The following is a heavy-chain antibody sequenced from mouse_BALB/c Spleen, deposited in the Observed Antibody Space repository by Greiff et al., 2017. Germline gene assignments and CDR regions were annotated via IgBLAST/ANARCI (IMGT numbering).Heavy chain of an antibody. V-gene: IGHV5-6-5*01. J-gene: IGHJ4*01. Sequence: EVMLVESGGGFVKPGGSLKLSCAASGFTFSSYAMSWVRQTPEKRLEWVASISSGGSTYYPDSVKGRFTISRDNARNILYLQMSSLRSEDTAMYYCARGRGGYYAMDYWGQGTSVTVSS. CDR2: ISSGGST. CDR3: ARGRGGYYAMDY. CDR1: GFTFSSYA.